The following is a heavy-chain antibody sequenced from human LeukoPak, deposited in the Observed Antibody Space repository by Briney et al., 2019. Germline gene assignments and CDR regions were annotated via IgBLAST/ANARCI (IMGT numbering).Heavy chain of an antibody. CDR3: ARELWFVNAPGSWLDP. D-gene: IGHD3-10*01. CDR2: IFHSGHS. V-gene: IGHV4-30-2*01. J-gene: IGHJ5*02. Sequence: SQTLSLTCAVSGDSISSGDYSWSWIRQPSGKGLEWIGYIFHSGHSYYNPSLKSRVTISVDRSKNQFSLRLTSVTAADTALYYCARELWFVNAPGSWLDPWGQGTQVTVSS. CDR1: GDSISSGDYS.